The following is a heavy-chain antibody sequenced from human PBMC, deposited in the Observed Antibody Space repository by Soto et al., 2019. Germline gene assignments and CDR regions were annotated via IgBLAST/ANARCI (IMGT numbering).Heavy chain of an antibody. Sequence: EVQVVESGGGLVQPGGSLRISCAASGFTFSIYSMNWVRQAPGKGLEWISYISSTSRTIYYADSVKGRFTISRDNAKNSLYLQMNSLRAEDTAVYYCATYYGSGSYFPDHYYYGMDVWGQGTTVTVSS. V-gene: IGHV3-48*01. D-gene: IGHD3-10*01. CDR2: ISSTSRTI. CDR3: ATYYGSGSYFPDHYYYGMDV. J-gene: IGHJ6*02. CDR1: GFTFSIYS.